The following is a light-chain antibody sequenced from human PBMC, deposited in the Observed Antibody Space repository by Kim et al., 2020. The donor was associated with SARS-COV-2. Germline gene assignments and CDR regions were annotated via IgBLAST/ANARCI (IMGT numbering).Light chain of an antibody. CDR2: ETS. CDR3: QQYSNWPLT. J-gene: IGKJ1*01. CDR1: QTVSSN. Sequence: SLGASATLSCRASQTVSSNFLAWYQQKPGESPRRHIYETSSRATGIPARFSGSGSGREFTLTISTLQSEDFAVYYFQQYSNWPLTFGQGNKVDIK. V-gene: IGKV3D-15*01.